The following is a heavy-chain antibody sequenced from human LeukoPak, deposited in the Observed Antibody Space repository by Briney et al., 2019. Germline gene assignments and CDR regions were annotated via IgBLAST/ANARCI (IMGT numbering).Heavy chain of an antibody. D-gene: IGHD3-9*01. CDR1: GGSFSGYY. CDR2: INHSGST. V-gene: IGHV4-34*01. Sequence: SETLSLTCAVYGGSFSGYYWSWIRQPPGKGLEWIGEINHSGSTNYNPSLKSRVTLSVDTSKNQFSLKLSSVTAADTAVYYCARAVLRYFDWSYRFDYWGQGTLVTVSS. J-gene: IGHJ4*02. CDR3: ARAVLRYFDWSYRFDY.